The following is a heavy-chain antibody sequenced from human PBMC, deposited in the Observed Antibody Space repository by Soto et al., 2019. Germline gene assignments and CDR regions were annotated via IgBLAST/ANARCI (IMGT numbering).Heavy chain of an antibody. D-gene: IGHD3-10*01. CDR2: IKTGNGNT. J-gene: IGHJ4*02. CDR1: GYTFTSYT. Sequence: QVQLVQSGAEVKKPGASVKVSCKASGYTFTSYTLHWVRQAPGQRLEWMGWIKTGNGNTKYSQKFQGRVTITRDTSASTAYMELSSLRSEDTAVYYCARGDTMVRGVIIDYFDYWGQGTLVTVSS. V-gene: IGHV1-3*04. CDR3: ARGDTMVRGVIIDYFDY.